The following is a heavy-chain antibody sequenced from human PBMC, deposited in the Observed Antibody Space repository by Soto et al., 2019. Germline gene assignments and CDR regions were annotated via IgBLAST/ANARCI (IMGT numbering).Heavy chain of an antibody. V-gene: IGHV1-2*02. CDR3: ATRYSHVHF. D-gene: IGHD5-18*01. CDR2: INPNSGDT. Sequence: ASVKVSCKSSGYAFTGYYIHWVRQAPGQGLEWMGWINPNSGDTNYAQKFQGRVTMTRDTSFSTAYMELSSLRSDDTAVYYCATRYSHVHFWGQGTLVTV. CDR1: GYAFTGYY. J-gene: IGHJ4*02.